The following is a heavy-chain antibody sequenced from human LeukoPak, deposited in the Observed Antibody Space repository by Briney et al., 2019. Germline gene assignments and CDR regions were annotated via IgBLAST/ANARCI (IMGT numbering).Heavy chain of an antibody. J-gene: IGHJ4*02. Sequence: PGGALRLSCAASGFTFSNYWMHWGRQTPGKGLEWLSRIDGDGTTTNYADSVKGRFTISRDNAKNTLYLQMTSLRAGDAAVYYCARDLLSGFVPCAYWGQGTLVTVSS. D-gene: IGHD2/OR15-2a*01. CDR3: ARDLLSGFVPCAY. CDR2: IDGDGTTT. V-gene: IGHV3-74*01. CDR1: GFTFSNYW.